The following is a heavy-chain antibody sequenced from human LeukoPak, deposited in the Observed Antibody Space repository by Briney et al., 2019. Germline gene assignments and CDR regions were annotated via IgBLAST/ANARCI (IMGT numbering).Heavy chain of an antibody. CDR2: IYYSGST. D-gene: IGHD1-26*01. Sequence: SETLSLTCTVSGGSISSYYWSWIRQPPGKGLEWIGFIYYSGSTTYNPSLKSRVTMSVDTSKNQFSLKLSSVTAADTAVYYCARHSGSFYYYYYMDVWGKGTTVTVSS. V-gene: IGHV4-59*08. CDR3: ARHSGSFYYYYYMDV. J-gene: IGHJ6*03. CDR1: GGSISSYY.